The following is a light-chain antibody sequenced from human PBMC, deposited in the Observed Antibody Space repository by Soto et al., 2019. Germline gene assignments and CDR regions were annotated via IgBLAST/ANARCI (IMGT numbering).Light chain of an antibody. CDR2: GAS. J-gene: IGKJ2*01. V-gene: IGKV1-39*01. CDR1: QTISNF. CDR3: QQSYSTPFT. Sequence: DIQMTQSPSSLSASVGDRVTITCRASQTISNFLNWYQQKPGKAPNLLIFGASNLHSGGPSRFSGSASGTDFNLTISSLQPEDFATYYCQQSYSTPFTFGQGTTLEI.